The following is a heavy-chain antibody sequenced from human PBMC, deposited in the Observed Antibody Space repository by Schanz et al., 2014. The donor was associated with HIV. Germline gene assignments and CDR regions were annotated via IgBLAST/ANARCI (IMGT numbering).Heavy chain of an antibody. J-gene: IGHJ6*02. CDR2: IKSQVDGGTA. V-gene: IGHV3-15*01. Sequence: EVQLVESGGDFVEPGESLRLSCAASGFAFSDAWMTWVRQVPGKGLEWVGRIKSQVDGGTADYAAPVKGRFFISRDDSRDTVYLQMNSLRAEDTAVFYCAKDLGGYSRRFMGYGMDVWGQGTTVTVSS. D-gene: IGHD6-13*01. CDR1: GFAFSDAW. CDR3: AKDLGGYSRRFMGYGMDV.